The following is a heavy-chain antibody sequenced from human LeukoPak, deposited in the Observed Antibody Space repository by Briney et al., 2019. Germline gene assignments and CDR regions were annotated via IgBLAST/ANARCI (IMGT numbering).Heavy chain of an antibody. J-gene: IGHJ4*02. Sequence: GGSLRLSCAASGFTFSSYEMNWVRQAPGKGLEWVSYISSSGSTIYYADSVKGRFTIPRDNAKNSLYLQMNSLRAEDTAVYYCAIHLFDPLNYWGQGTLVTVSS. CDR1: GFTFSSYE. CDR3: AIHLFDPLNY. V-gene: IGHV3-48*03. CDR2: ISSSGSTI. D-gene: IGHD3-9*01.